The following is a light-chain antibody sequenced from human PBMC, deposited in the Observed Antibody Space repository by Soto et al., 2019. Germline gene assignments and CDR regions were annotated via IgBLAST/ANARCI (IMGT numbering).Light chain of an antibody. CDR1: RAIRNH. Sequence: DIQMTQSPSSLSESIGERVIITCQASRAIRNHLQWFHQKPGKAPQLLIYDASTLNTGVPSTFSAFGSATQFTLTINSLQPEHIGMYYCQQYDSLPFTFGRGTNVEIK. V-gene: IGKV1-33*01. J-gene: IGKJ2*01. CDR2: DAS. CDR3: QQYDSLPFT.